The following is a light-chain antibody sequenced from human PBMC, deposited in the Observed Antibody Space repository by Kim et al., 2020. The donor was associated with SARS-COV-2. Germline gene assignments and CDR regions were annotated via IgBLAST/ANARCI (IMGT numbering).Light chain of an antibody. CDR2: STT. CDR1: TGSVSSGHY. CDR3: LLYYGAAGWV. Sequence: QAVVTQEPSLTVSPGGTVTLTCASSTGSVSSGHYPNWFQQKPGHAPRALIYSTTGKYSWTPDRFSGSLFGGKAALTLSGVQPEDEAEYHCLLYYGAAGWVFGGGTKLTVL. J-gene: IGLJ3*02. V-gene: IGLV7-43*01.